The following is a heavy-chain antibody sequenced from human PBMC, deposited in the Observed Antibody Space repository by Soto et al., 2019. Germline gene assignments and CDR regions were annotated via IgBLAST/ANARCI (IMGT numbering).Heavy chain of an antibody. J-gene: IGHJ4*02. CDR3: AKDRGASGGPGWFGDQTYYFDY. Sequence: GGSLRLSCAASGFTFSSYGMHWVRQAPGKGLEWVAVISYDGSNKYYTDSVKGRFTISRDNSKNTLYLQMNSLRAEDTAVCYCAKDRGASGGPGWFGDQTYYFDYWGQGTLVTVSS. V-gene: IGHV3-30*18. CDR1: GFTFSSYG. CDR2: ISYDGSNK. D-gene: IGHD3-10*01.